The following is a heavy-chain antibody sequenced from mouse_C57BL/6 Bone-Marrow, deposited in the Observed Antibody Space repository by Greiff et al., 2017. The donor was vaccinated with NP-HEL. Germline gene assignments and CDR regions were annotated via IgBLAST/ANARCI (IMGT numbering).Heavy chain of an antibody. CDR2: IDPSDSYT. CDR3: ARSPYGNCRAWFSY. J-gene: IGHJ3*01. D-gene: IGHD2-1*01. Sequence: QVQLQQPGAELVRPGTSVKLSCKASGYTFTSYWMHWVKQRPGQGLEWIGVIDPSDSYTNYNQKFKGKATLTVDTSSSTAYMQLSSLTSEDSAVYYCARSPYGNCRAWFSYWGQGTLVTVSA. V-gene: IGHV1-59*01. CDR1: GYTFTSYW.